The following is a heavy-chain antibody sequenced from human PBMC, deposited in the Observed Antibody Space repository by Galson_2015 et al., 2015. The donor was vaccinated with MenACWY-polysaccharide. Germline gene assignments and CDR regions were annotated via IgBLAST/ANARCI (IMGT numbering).Heavy chain of an antibody. CDR3: ARAGYSSALDY. J-gene: IGHJ4*02. D-gene: IGHD2-15*01. V-gene: IGHV3-7*01. CDR2: IKQDGSER. CDR1: GFTFRSYW. Sequence: LRLSCAASGFTFRSYWMNWVRQAPGKGLEWVGNIKQDGSERHYADSVKGRFSVSRDNAKNALHLEMNGLRAEDTAVYYCARAGYSSALDYWGQGALVTVSS.